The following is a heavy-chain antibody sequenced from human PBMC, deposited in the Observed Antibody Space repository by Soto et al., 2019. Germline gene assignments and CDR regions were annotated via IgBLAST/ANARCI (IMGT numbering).Heavy chain of an antibody. J-gene: IGHJ4*02. Sequence: GGSLRLSCAASGFTFSSYAMHWVRQAPGKGLEWVAVISYDGSNKYYADSVKGRFTISRDNSKNTLYLQMNSLRAEDTAVYYCARSPNYKIVVALFDYWGQGTLVTVSS. D-gene: IGHD3-22*01. V-gene: IGHV3-30-3*01. CDR3: ARSPNYKIVVALFDY. CDR1: GFTFSSYA. CDR2: ISYDGSNK.